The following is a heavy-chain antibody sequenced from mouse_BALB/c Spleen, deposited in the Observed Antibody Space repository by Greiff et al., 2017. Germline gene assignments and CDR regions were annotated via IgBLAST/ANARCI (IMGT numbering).Heavy chain of an antibody. V-gene: IGHV5-6-4*01. CDR3: TRAEEYLDFDY. CDR2: ISSGGSYT. Sequence: EVKLVESGGGLVKPGGSLKLSCAASGFTFSSYTMSWVRQTPEKRLEWVATISSGGSYTYYPDSVKGRFTISRDNAKNTLYLQMSSLKSEDTAMYYCTRAEEYLDFDYWGQGTTLTVSS. J-gene: IGHJ2*01. CDR1: GFTFSSYT. D-gene: IGHD5-1*01.